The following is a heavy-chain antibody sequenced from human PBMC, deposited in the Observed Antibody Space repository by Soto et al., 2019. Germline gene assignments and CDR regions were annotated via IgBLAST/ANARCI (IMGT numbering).Heavy chain of an antibody. V-gene: IGHV4-39*01. Sequence: SETLSLTCTVSGGSISSSSYYWGWIRQPPGKGQEWIGSIYYSGYTYYNQSLKSRVTISVDTSKKYFSLKLSSVTAADTAVYYCARHNGPLYVGYYYDMDVWGQGTTVT. CDR1: GGSISSSSYY. J-gene: IGHJ6*02. CDR3: ARHNGPLYVGYYYDMDV. CDR2: IYYSGYT. D-gene: IGHD3-16*01.